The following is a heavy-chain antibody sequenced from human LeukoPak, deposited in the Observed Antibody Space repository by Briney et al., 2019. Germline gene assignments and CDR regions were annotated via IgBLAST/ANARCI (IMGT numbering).Heavy chain of an antibody. D-gene: IGHD3-3*01. Sequence: GGSLRLSCAASGFTFSSYAMSWVRQAPGKGLEWVSAISGGGGSTYYADSVKGRFTISRDNSKNTLYLQMNSLRAEDTAVYYWAKDSGSFDFWSGYWVDYWGQGTLVTVSS. V-gene: IGHV3-23*01. CDR3: AKDSGSFDFWSGYWVDY. CDR1: GFTFSSYA. J-gene: IGHJ4*02. CDR2: ISGGGGST.